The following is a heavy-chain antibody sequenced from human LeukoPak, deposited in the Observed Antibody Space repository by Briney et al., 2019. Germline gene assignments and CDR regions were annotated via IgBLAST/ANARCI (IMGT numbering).Heavy chain of an antibody. J-gene: IGHJ4*02. CDR3: AKDKTRGPGDY. Sequence: GGSLRLSCAASGFTFSSYGMNWVRQAPGKGLEWVSYISYSSGTIYYADSVKGRFTISRDNAKNSLYLQMNSLRAEDTAFYYCAKDKTRGPGDYWGQGTLVTVS. V-gene: IGHV3-48*01. CDR2: ISYSSGTI. D-gene: IGHD1-14*01. CDR1: GFTFSSYG.